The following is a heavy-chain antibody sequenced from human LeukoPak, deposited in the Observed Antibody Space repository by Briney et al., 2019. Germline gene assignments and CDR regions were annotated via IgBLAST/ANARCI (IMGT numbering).Heavy chain of an antibody. CDR3: ACLPAYFQPPHLNWDFGI. J-gene: IGHJ2*01. D-gene: IGHD2-21*01. Sequence: KTGGSLRLSCAASGFTFSSYSMNWVRQAPGKGLEWVSSISSSSSYIYYADSVKGRFTISRDNAKNSLYLQMNSLRADDTAVYYCACLPAYFQPPHLNWDFGIWGRGTLVTVSS. V-gene: IGHV3-21*04. CDR1: GFTFSSYS. CDR2: ISSSSSYI.